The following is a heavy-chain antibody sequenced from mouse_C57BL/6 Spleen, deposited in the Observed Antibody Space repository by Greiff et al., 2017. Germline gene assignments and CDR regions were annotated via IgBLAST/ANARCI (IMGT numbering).Heavy chain of an antibody. CDR1: GYTFTSYW. Sequence: QVQLQQPGAELVKPGASVKLSCKASGYTFTSYWMHWVKQRPGQGLEWIGMIHPNSGSTNYNEKFKSKATLTVDKSSSTAYMQLSSLTSEDSAVYYCARWGNFKGYFDVWGTGTTVTVSS. CDR2: IHPNSGST. CDR3: ARWGNFKGYFDV. V-gene: IGHV1-64*01. J-gene: IGHJ1*03.